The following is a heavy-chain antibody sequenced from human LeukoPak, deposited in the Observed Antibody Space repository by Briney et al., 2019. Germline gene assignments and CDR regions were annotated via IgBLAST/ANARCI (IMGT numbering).Heavy chain of an antibody. CDR1: GFTVSSNY. V-gene: IGHV3-53*01. Sequence: GGSLRLSCAASGFTVSSNYMSWVRQAPGKGLEWVSIIYTSGTTYYADSVQGRFTISRDNSKNTLYVQMNSLRAEDTALYYCARDVPGYGAFDIWGQGTVVTVSS. CDR3: ARDVPGYGAFDI. D-gene: IGHD3-16*01. J-gene: IGHJ3*02. CDR2: IYTSGTT.